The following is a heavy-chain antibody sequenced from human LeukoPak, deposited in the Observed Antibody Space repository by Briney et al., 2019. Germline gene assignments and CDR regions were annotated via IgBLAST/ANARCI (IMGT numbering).Heavy chain of an antibody. D-gene: IGHD5-24*01. Sequence: GGSLRVSCAAAGVTVSNNLMNWVRQAPGKGLEWVSLIYSGGDTHYADSVKGRFTISRDKSKNTLYLQMNSLRVEDTAVYYCARDPPAVAINTYGWGQGTLVTVSS. CDR3: ARDPPAVAINTYG. CDR1: GVTVSNNL. CDR2: IYSGGDT. J-gene: IGHJ4*02. V-gene: IGHV3-66*01.